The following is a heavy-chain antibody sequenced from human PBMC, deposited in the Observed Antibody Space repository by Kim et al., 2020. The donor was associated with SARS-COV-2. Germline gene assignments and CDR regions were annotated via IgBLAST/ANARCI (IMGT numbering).Heavy chain of an antibody. Sequence: GGSLRLSCAASGFTFSKYWMHWVRQVPGEGLVWVSRSNEDGSITNYADSVRGRFTISRDNARSTLYLQMNSLGAEDTALYYCARDLIGSDDLWGQGTLGT. V-gene: IGHV3-74*01. CDR3: ARDLIGSDDL. CDR2: SNEDGSIT. D-gene: IGHD5-12*01. CDR1: GFTFSKYW. J-gene: IGHJ5*02.